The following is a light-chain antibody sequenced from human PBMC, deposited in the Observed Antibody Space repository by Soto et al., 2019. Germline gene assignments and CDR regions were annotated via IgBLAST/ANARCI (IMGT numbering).Light chain of an antibody. CDR3: HQYGIPPPT. CDR1: QSISSY. Sequence: DIQMTQSPSSLSSSVGDRVTVTCRASQSISSYLNWYQQKPGKAPKLLIYAASSLQSGVPSRFSGSGSGTDFTLTISRLEPEDFAVYYCHQYGIPPPTFGPGTKVDIK. J-gene: IGKJ1*01. CDR2: AAS. V-gene: IGKV1-39*01.